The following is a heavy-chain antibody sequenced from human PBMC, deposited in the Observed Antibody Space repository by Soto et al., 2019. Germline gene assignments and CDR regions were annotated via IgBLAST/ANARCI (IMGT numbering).Heavy chain of an antibody. CDR1: DGSFSDYY. CDR2: SNHRGST. V-gene: IGHV4-34*01. Sequence: PSETLSLTCAVYDGSFSDYYWSWIRQPPGKGLEWIGESNHRGSTNYIPSLKSRVTISVDTSKNQFSLKLSSVTAADTAVYYCARLGPASWRRNYGRANNWFDPWGQGTLVTVSS. D-gene: IGHD1-7*01. J-gene: IGHJ5*02. CDR3: ARLGPASWRRNYGRANNWFDP.